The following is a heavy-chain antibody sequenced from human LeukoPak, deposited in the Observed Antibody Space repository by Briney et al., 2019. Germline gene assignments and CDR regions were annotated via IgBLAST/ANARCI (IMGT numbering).Heavy chain of an antibody. CDR3: SRYFKSVGPHGMDV. CDR1: GGSISSNSYY. Sequence: SETLSLTCTVSGGSISSNSYYWGWIRQPPGKGPEWIASLSYSGSTSYNPSLKSRVTISVYTSKNQFSLKLRSVTASDTAVYYCSRYFKSVGPHGMDVWGQGTTVTVSS. CDR2: LSYSGST. J-gene: IGHJ6*02. V-gene: IGHV4-39*07. D-gene: IGHD3-9*01.